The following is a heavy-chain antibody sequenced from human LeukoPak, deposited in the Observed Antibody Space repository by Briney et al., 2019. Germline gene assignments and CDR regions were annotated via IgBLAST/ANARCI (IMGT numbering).Heavy chain of an antibody. V-gene: IGHV1-2*02. CDR2: INPKSGGT. J-gene: IGHJ5*02. CDR1: GYTFTDYF. D-gene: IGHD2-2*01. CDR3: ARLPGYCSSTSCAKKGFDP. Sequence: RASVKVSCKASGYTFTDYFMNWVRQAPGQGLEWMGWINPKSGGTVYAQKFQGRVTMTRDTSISTAYMELSRLRSDDTAVYYCARLPGYCSSTSCAKKGFDPWGQGTLVTVSS.